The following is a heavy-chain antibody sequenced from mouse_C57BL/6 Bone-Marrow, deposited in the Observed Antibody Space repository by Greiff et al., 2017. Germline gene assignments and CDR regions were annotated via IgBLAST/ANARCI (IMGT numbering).Heavy chain of an antibody. Sequence: EVKLMESGAELVKPGASVKLSCTASGFNIKDYYMHWVKQRTEQGLEWIGRIDPEDGETKYAPKFQGKATITADTSSNTAYLQLSSLTSEDTAVYYCARIYYDLVSPYYFDYWGQGTTLTVSS. V-gene: IGHV14-2*01. CDR3: ARIYYDLVSPYYFDY. D-gene: IGHD2-4*01. CDR2: IDPEDGET. CDR1: GFNIKDYY. J-gene: IGHJ2*01.